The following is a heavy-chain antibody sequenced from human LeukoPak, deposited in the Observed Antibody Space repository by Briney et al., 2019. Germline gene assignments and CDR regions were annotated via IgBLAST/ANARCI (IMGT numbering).Heavy chain of an antibody. V-gene: IGHV4-59*01. J-gene: IGHJ4*02. Sequence: SETLSLTCTVSGGSISSYYWSWIRPPPGKGLEWIGYIYYSGSANYNPSLKSRVTISVDTSKNQFSLKLSSVTAADTAVYYCARSGGSWFPTIDYWGQGTLVTVSS. CDR3: ARSGGSWFPTIDY. CDR2: IYYSGSA. CDR1: GGSISSYY. D-gene: IGHD6-13*01.